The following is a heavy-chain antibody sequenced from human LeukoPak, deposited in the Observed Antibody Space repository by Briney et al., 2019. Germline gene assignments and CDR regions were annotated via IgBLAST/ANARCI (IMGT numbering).Heavy chain of an antibody. Sequence: GRSLRLSCAASGFTFSSYGMHWVRQAPGKGLEWVAVISYDGSNKYYAGSVKGRFTISRDNSKNTLYLQMNSLRAEDTAVYYCAKDYRYYYDSSVYSYYFDYWGQGTLVTVSS. CDR1: GFTFSSYG. CDR3: AKDYRYYYDSSVYSYYFDY. V-gene: IGHV3-30*18. D-gene: IGHD3-22*01. CDR2: ISYDGSNK. J-gene: IGHJ4*02.